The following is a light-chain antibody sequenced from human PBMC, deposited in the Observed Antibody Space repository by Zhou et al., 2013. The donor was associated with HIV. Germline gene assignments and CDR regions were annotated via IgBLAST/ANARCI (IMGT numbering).Light chain of an antibody. CDR3: QQSGTSSPVT. J-gene: IGKJ5*01. CDR2: GAS. V-gene: IGKV3-20*01. CDR1: QSVGSSY. Sequence: EVVLTQSPGTLSLSPGERATLSCRASQSVGSSYLAWYQQKPGQAPRLVIYGASSRATDIPDRFSGTGSGTDFTLTINRLEPADSAVYYCQQSGTSSPVTFGQGT.